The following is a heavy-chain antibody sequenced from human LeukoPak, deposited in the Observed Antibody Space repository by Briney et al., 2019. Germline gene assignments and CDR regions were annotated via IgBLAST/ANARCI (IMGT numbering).Heavy chain of an antibody. V-gene: IGHV1-2*02. D-gene: IGHD2/OR15-2a*01. CDR3: ARYRCKTTSGCEDTDAFDM. J-gene: IGHJ3*02. CDR1: GYTFTANY. Sequence: GASVKVSCKTSGYTFTANYMQWVRQAPGQGLEWMGWINPNSGGTRYAQKFQGRVTMTRDTSISTAYMELSRLRSDDTAVYYCARYRCKTTSGCEDTDAFDMWGQGTMVTVPS. CDR2: INPNSGGT.